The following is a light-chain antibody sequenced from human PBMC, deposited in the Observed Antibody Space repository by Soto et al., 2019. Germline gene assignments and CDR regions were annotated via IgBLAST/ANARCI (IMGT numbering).Light chain of an antibody. Sequence: QSALTQPASVSGSPGQSITISCTGTRSDVGGYNYVSWYQQHPGKAPKLMIYDVSNRPSGVSNRFSGSKSGNTASLTISGLQAEDEADYYCSSYTRSSTRVFGTGTKVTVL. CDR1: RSDVGGYNY. J-gene: IGLJ1*01. CDR3: SSYTRSSTRV. V-gene: IGLV2-14*01. CDR2: DVS.